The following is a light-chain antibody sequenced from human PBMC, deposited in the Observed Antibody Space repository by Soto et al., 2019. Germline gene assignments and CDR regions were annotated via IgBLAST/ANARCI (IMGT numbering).Light chain of an antibody. CDR1: QNINNY. J-gene: IGKJ1*01. Sequence: DIQITHSPSSLSASVGDRVTITCRSSQNINNYLNWYQQRPGKAPKLLIYAASTLQSGVPSRFSGSGSGTDFTLAISSLQPEDFATYYCQQSYIEPWGTCGQGTKVDIK. CDR2: AAS. V-gene: IGKV1-39*01. CDR3: QQSYIEPWGT.